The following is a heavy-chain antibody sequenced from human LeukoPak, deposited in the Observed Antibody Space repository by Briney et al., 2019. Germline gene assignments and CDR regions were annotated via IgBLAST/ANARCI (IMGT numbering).Heavy chain of an antibody. D-gene: IGHD2-2*02. CDR1: GGSISSSSYY. CDR3: ASRYCSSTSCYMFDY. V-gene: IGHV4-39*01. J-gene: IGHJ4*02. CDR2: IYYSGST. Sequence: SETLSLTCTVSGGSISSSSYYWGWIRQPPGKGLEWIGSIYYSGSTYYNPSLKSRVTISVDTSKNQFSLKLSTVTAADTAVYYCASRYCSSTSCYMFDYWGQGTLVTVSS.